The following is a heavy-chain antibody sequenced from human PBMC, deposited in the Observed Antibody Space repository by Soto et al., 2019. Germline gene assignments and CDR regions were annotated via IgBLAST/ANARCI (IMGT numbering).Heavy chain of an antibody. V-gene: IGHV4-4*02. D-gene: IGHD3-10*01. CDR2: IYHSGSI. CDR1: NASISSRKW. Sequence: QVQLQESGPGLVKPSGTLSLTCTVSNASISSRKWWTWVRQTPGKGLEWIGEIYHSGSINHNPSLQRRVTMSVDKSNNQFSLKMTSVTAADTAVYYCASKFGELLADAFDIWGQGTVVTVSS. CDR3: ASKFGELLADAFDI. J-gene: IGHJ3*02.